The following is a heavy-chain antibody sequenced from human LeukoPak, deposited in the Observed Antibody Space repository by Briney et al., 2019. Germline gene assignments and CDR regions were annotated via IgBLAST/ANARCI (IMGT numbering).Heavy chain of an antibody. V-gene: IGHV3-30-3*01. Sequence: GGSLRLSCAASGFSFSSYALHWVRQAPGKGLEWVAFISNDGGKKYYADSVKGRSTISRDNANNTLFLQMSSLRAADTAVYYCARDLTGYCSNSRCYGGWFDAWGQGTLVTVSS. D-gene: IGHD2-2*01. CDR2: ISNDGGKK. CDR3: ARDLTGYCSNSRCYGGWFDA. CDR1: GFSFSSYA. J-gene: IGHJ5*02.